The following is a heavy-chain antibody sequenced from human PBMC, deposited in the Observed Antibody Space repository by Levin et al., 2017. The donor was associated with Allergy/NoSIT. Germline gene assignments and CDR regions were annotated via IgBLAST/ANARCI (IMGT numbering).Heavy chain of an antibody. Sequence: LSLTCAVSGFTLSSSAMSWVRQAPGKGLEWVSGISGSGGGTYYADSLKGRFTVSRDNSKNTLYLQMNSLRVEDTAVYYCAKGATVTTLFDYWGQGTLVTVSS. D-gene: IGHD4-11*01. CDR3: AKGATVTTLFDY. CDR2: ISGSGGGT. CDR1: GFTLSSSA. J-gene: IGHJ4*02. V-gene: IGHV3-23*01.